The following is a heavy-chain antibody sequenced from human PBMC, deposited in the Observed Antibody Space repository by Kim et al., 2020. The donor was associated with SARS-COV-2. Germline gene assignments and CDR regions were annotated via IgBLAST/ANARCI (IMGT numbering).Heavy chain of an antibody. D-gene: IGHD2-2*01. V-gene: IGHV3-21*01. Sequence: GGSLRLSCAASGFTFSSYSMNWVRQAPGKGLEWVSSISSSSSYIYYADSVKGRFTISRDNAKNSLYLQMNSLRAEDTAVYYCAREVTAAMGVGFDPWGQGTLVTVSS. CDR1: GFTFSSYS. J-gene: IGHJ5*02. CDR3: AREVTAAMGVGFDP. CDR2: ISSSSSYI.